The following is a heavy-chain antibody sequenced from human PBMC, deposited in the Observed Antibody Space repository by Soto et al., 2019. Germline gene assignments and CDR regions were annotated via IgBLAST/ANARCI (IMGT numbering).Heavy chain of an antibody. J-gene: IGHJ6*02. V-gene: IGHV4-39*07. Sequence: SETLSLTCTVSGGYISGSTSYWGWIRQPPGKGLEWIGNIYYSGNTYYNPSLKSRVTISGDASKNQFSLKLSSVTAADTAVYYCARAAGHGGSSTVYYHYGMDVWGQGTTVTVSS. CDR3: ARAAGHGGSSTVYYHYGMDV. CDR2: IYYSGNT. CDR1: GGYISGSTSY. D-gene: IGHD2-2*01.